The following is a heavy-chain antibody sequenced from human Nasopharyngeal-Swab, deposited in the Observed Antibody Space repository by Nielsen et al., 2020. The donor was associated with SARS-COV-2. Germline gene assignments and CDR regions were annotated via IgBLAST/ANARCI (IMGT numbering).Heavy chain of an antibody. Sequence: GSLKISCAASGFTFSSYGMHWVRQAPGKGLEWVAVIWYDGSNKYYADSVKGRFTISRDNSKNTLYLQMNSLRAEDTAVYYCAREVLAVADNWGYFDYWGQGTLVTVSS. CDR2: IWYDGSNK. V-gene: IGHV3-33*01. CDR1: GFTFSSYG. D-gene: IGHD6-19*01. J-gene: IGHJ4*02. CDR3: AREVLAVADNWGYFDY.